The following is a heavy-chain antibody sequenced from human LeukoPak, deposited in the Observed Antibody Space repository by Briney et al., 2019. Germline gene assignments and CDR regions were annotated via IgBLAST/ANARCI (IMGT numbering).Heavy chain of an antibody. CDR3: ARDNPAEWFDY. J-gene: IGHJ4*02. Sequence: PGGSLRLSCAASGFTFRNHWMHWVRQAPGKGLVWVARINSDGSDTSHADSVKGRFTISRDNAKNSLYLQMNSLRAEDTAVYYCARDNPAEWFDYWGQGTLVTVSS. D-gene: IGHD2-8*01. V-gene: IGHV3-74*01. CDR1: GFTFRNHW. CDR2: INSDGSDT.